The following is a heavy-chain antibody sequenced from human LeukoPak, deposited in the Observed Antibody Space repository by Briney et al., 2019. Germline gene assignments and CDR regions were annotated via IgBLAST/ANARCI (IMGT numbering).Heavy chain of an antibody. D-gene: IGHD2-15*01. CDR1: DYTFTSYG. V-gene: IGHV1-18*01. CDR2: VRTYNGNT. Sequence: ASVKVSCKASDYTFTSYGISWVRQTPGQGLEWMGWVRTYNGNTNYAQKLQGRVTMTTDTSTSTAYMELRSLRSDDTAVYYCARGPYCSGGTCYSQYYDYWGQGTLVIVSS. J-gene: IGHJ4*02. CDR3: ARGPYCSGGTCYSQYYDY.